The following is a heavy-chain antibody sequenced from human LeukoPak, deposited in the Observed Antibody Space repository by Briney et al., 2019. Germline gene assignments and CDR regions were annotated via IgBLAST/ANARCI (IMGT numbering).Heavy chain of an antibody. V-gene: IGHV6-1*01. J-gene: IGHJ4*02. CDR1: GDSVSSNSAT. CDR2: TYYMSKWYN. Sequence: ASQTISLTCAISGDSVSSNSATCNWIRQSPSRGLEWLGRTYYMSKWYNNYAISVKSRITINPDTSKNQFSLQLSSVTPEDTAVYYCARGWEYGSGWYAFDYWGQGTLVTVSS. CDR3: ARGWEYGSGWYAFDY. D-gene: IGHD6-19*01.